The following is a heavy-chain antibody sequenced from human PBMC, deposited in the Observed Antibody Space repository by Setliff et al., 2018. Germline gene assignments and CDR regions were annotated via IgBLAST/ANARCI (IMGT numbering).Heavy chain of an antibody. V-gene: IGHV1-8*02. CDR3: ARDPSYGDYGFDY. CDR2: MNPNNGNT. CDR1: GYTFINYE. Sequence: GASVKVSCKASGYTFINYEINWVRQATGQGLEWMGGMNPNNGNTGYAQKFQGRVTMTRNTSISTAYMELSSLRSEDTAVYYCARDPSYGDYGFDYWGQGTLVTVSS. D-gene: IGHD4-17*01. J-gene: IGHJ4*02.